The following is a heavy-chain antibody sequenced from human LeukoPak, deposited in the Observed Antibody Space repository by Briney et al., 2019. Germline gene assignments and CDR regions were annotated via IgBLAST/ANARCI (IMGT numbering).Heavy chain of an antibody. Sequence: HPGGSLRLSCAASGFTLSSYGMHWVRQAPGKGLEWVAVIWYDGSNKYYADSVKGRFTISRDNSKNTLYLQMNSLRAEDTAVYYCASYSGSKDYWGQGTLVTVSS. CDR1: GFTLSSYG. CDR2: IWYDGSNK. J-gene: IGHJ4*02. D-gene: IGHD6-19*01. V-gene: IGHV3-33*01. CDR3: ASYSGSKDY.